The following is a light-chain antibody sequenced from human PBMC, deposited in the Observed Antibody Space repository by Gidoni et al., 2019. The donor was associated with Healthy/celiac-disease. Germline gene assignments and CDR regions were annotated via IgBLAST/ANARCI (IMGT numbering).Light chain of an antibody. CDR3: KQSYSTPRT. CDR1: QSISSY. Sequence: DIQMTQSPSSLSASVGDRVTINCRASQSISSYLNWYQQKPGKATKLLIYAASSVQSGVPSRFSGSGSGTDFTLTISSLQPEDFATYYCKQSYSTPRTFGQGTKLEIK. J-gene: IGKJ2*01. CDR2: AAS. V-gene: IGKV1-39*01.